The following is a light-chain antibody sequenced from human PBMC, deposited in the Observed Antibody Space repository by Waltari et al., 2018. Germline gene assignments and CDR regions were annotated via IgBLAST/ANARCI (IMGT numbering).Light chain of an antibody. J-gene: IGLJ2*01. CDR2: DVT. CDR3: GSYTSSSTSVV. Sequence: QSALTQPASVSVSPGQSITISCTGTTSDVGAYNYVSWYQQHPGKAPKLIIYDVTKRPSGVSNRFSGSKSGNTASLTISGLQAEDEADYYCGSYTSSSTSVVFGGGTKLTVL. V-gene: IGLV2-14*01. CDR1: TSDVGAYNY.